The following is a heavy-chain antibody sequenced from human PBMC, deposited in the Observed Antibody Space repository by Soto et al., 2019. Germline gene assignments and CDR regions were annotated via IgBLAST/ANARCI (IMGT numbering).Heavy chain of an antibody. J-gene: IGHJ6*02. CDR2: IDPSDSYT. Sequence: GESLKISCKGSGYSFTSYWISWVRQMPGKGLEWMGRIDPSDSYTNYSPSFQGDVTISADKSISTAYLQWSSLKASDTAMYYCARTSMQSRGYSYGHGGMDVWGQGTTVTVSS. V-gene: IGHV5-10-1*01. CDR3: ARTSMQSRGYSYGHGGMDV. D-gene: IGHD5-18*01. CDR1: GYSFTSYW.